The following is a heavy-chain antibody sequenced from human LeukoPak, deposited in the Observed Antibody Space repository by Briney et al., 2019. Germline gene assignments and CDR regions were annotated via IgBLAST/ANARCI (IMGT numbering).Heavy chain of an antibody. Sequence: GGSLRLSCAASGFTFSSYAMSWVRQAPGKGLEWVSAISGSGDSTYYGDSVKGRFTISRDNSKNTLYLQMNSLRAEDTAVYYCAKTRPLDSSSWSHGDYWGQGTLVTVSS. V-gene: IGHV3-23*01. D-gene: IGHD6-13*01. CDR3: AKTRPLDSSSWSHGDY. J-gene: IGHJ4*02. CDR1: GFTFSSYA. CDR2: ISGSGDST.